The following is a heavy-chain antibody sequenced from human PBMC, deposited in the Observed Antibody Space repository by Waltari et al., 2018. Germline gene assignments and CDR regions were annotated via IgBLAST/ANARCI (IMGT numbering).Heavy chain of an antibody. CDR2: LKPDGNEK. CDR1: GSPFNPYW. Sequence: EVQLVESGGALVQPGGSLRLSCAASGSPFNPYWMSWVRQAPGKGLEWMSSLKPDGNEKYYVDSVKCRFTISRDNAKNSLYLQMTGLRAEDTAVYYCARTNSEPWGQGTLVTVSS. D-gene: IGHD1-1*01. J-gene: IGHJ5*02. V-gene: IGHV3-7*01. CDR3: ARTNSEP.